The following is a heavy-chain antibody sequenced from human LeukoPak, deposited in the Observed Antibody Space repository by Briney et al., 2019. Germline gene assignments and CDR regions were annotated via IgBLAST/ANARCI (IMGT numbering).Heavy chain of an antibody. CDR3: VREPQAEYYFDY. CDR1: GFTFSSYW. Sequence: GGSLRLSCAASGFTFSSYWMHWVRNAQGPGLVLVSSINSDGSSTTYADSVKGRFTISRDHAKNTLYLQMNSLRAEDTAVYYCVREPQAEYYFDYWGQGTLVTVSS. J-gene: IGHJ4*02. V-gene: IGHV3-74*01. D-gene: IGHD1-14*01. CDR2: INSDGSST.